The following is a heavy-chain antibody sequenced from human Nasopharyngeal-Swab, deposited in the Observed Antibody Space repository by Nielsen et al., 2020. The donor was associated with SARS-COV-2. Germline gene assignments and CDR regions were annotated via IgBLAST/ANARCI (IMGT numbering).Heavy chain of an antibody. J-gene: IGHJ4*02. V-gene: IGHV3-9*01. CDR3: AKDIEDGYCSGGSCYSFDY. CDR1: GFTFDDYA. D-gene: IGHD2-15*01. CDR2: TSWNSGSI. Sequence: SLKISCAASGFTFDDYAMHWVRQAPGKGLEWVSGTSWNSGSIGYADSVKGRFTISRDNAKNSLYLQMNSLRAEDTALYYCAKDIEDGYCSGGSCYSFDYWGQGTLVTVSS.